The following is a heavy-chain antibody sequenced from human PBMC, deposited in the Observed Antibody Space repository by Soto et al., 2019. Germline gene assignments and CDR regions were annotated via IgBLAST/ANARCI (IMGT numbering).Heavy chain of an antibody. J-gene: IGHJ4*02. CDR2: IIPIFGTA. Sequence: ASVKVSCKASGGTFSSYAISWVRQAPGQGLEWMGGIIPIFGTANYAQKFQGRVTITADESTSTAYMELSSLRSEDTAVYYCASPAKRQPVEKFDYWGQGTLVTVSS. V-gene: IGHV1-69*13. D-gene: IGHD2-15*01. CDR3: ASPAKRQPVEKFDY. CDR1: GGTFSSYA.